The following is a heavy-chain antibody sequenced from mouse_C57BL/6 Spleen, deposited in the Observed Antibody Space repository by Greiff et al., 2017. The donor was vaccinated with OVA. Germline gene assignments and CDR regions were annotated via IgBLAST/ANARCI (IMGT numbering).Heavy chain of an antibody. D-gene: IGHD1-1*01. CDR1: GYTFTSYW. V-gene: IGHV1-61*01. CDR3: ARGRDYYGSRDY. CDR2: IYPSDSET. Sequence: VQLQQPGAELVRPGSSVKLSCKASGYTFTSYWKDWVKQRPGQGLEWIGNIYPSDSETHYNQKFNDKATLTVDKSSGTAYMQLSSLTSEDSAVYYCARGRDYYGSRDYWGQGTPLTVSS. J-gene: IGHJ2*01.